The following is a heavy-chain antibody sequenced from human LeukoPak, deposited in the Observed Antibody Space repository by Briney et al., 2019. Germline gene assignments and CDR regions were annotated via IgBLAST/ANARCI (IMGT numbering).Heavy chain of an antibody. CDR1: GFTFGDTW. CDR3: ATSYDMGWLIGY. D-gene: IGHD3/OR15-3a*01. V-gene: IGHV3-7*03. J-gene: IGHJ4*02. Sequence: GGSLRLSCATSGFTFGDTWMNWVRQVPGQGLEWVANIRQDGSEKFYVASVKGRFTISRDNGKSSLYLQMNSLRAEDTALYYCATSYDMGWLIGYWGQGTLVTVSS. CDR2: IRQDGSEK.